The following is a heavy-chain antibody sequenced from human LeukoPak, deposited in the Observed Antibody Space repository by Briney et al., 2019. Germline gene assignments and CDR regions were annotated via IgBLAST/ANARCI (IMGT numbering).Heavy chain of an antibody. V-gene: IGHV4-31*03. D-gene: IGHD2-2*01. J-gene: IGHJ2*01. CDR2: IYYSGST. Sequence: SQTLSLTCTVSGGSISSGGYYWSWIRQHPGKGLEWIGYIYYSGSTYYNPSLKSRVTISVDTSKNQFSLKLSSVTAADTAVYYCARDRGYCSGTSCYPPHWYFDLWGRGTLVTVSS. CDR1: GGSISSGGYY. CDR3: ARDRGYCSGTSCYPPHWYFDL.